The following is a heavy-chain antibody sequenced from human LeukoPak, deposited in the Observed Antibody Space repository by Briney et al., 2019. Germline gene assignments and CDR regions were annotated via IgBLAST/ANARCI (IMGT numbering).Heavy chain of an antibody. CDR2: ISSSSSYM. J-gene: IGHJ4*02. Sequence: PGGSLRLSCAASGFTFSSYSMNWVRQAPGKGLEWVSSISSSSSYMYYADSVKGRFTISRDNAKNSLYLQMNSLRAEDTAVYYCAREESRIAARPFDYWGQGTLVTVSS. CDR3: AREESRIAARPFDY. V-gene: IGHV3-21*01. D-gene: IGHD6-6*01. CDR1: GFTFSSYS.